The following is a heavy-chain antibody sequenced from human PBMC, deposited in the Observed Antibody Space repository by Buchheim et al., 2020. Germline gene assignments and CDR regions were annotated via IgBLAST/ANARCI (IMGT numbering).Heavy chain of an antibody. D-gene: IGHD6-19*01. CDR1: GFTFSSYD. Sequence: EVQLVESGGGLVQPGGSLRLSCAASGFTFSSYDMHWVRQRTGKALEWVSAIGTGGDTYYPGSVKGRFTIPRENANNSLHLQMNSLTAGDTAVYYCARRGGSSGWPFDYWGQGTL. V-gene: IGHV3-13*01. CDR2: IGTGGDT. CDR3: ARRGGSSGWPFDY. J-gene: IGHJ4*02.